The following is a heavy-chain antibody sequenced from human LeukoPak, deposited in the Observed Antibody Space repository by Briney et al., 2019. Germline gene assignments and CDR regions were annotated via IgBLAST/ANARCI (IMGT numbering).Heavy chain of an antibody. CDR1: RITFRNAW. D-gene: IGHD1-1*01. V-gene: IGHV3-15*01. Sequence: GGSLRLSCAVSRITFRNAWMSWVRQAPGKGLEWVARIRSKTEGETKEYAASVKGRFTISRDDSRSRLYLQMNSLKTEDTAVYSCATGVVPGTSRWGQGTLVTVSS. CDR3: ATGVVPGTSR. CDR2: IRSKTEGETK. J-gene: IGHJ4*02.